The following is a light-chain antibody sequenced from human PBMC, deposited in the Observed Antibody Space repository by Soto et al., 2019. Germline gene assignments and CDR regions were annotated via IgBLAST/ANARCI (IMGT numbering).Light chain of an antibody. CDR1: SNDVGKYNL. V-gene: IGLV2-23*01. J-gene: IGLJ3*02. CDR3: SSYAGSSTLV. Sequence: QSALTQPASVSGSPGQSITISCTGTSNDVGKYNLVSWYQQHPDKSPRLLIYEDSQRPSGLSDRFSGPKSGNTASLTISGLQAEDEADYYCSSYAGSSTLVFGGGTKLTVL. CDR2: EDS.